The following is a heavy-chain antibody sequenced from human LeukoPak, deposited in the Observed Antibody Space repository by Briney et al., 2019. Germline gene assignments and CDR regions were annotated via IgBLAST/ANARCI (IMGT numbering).Heavy chain of an antibody. J-gene: IGHJ3*02. V-gene: IGHV3-73*01. D-gene: IGHD3-16*01. Sequence: GGSLRLSCAASGFTFSGSAMHWVRQASGKGLEWVGRIRSKANSYATAYAASVKGRFTISRDDSRNTAYLQMNSLKTEDTAVYFCARDGGEGDNSAFDIWGQGTVVTVSS. CDR1: GFTFSGSA. CDR2: IRSKANSYAT. CDR3: ARDGGEGDNSAFDI.